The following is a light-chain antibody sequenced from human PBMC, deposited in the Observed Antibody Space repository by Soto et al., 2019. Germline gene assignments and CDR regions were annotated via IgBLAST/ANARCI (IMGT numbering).Light chain of an antibody. CDR1: QSVSSSY. CDR3: QQYGSSPWT. CDR2: GAS. J-gene: IGKJ1*01. V-gene: IGKV3-20*01. Sequence: ENVLTQSPGTLSLSPGERATLSSRASQSVSSSYLAWYQQKPGQAPRLLIYGASSRATGIPDRCSGSGSGTDFTLTISRLEPEDFAVYYCQQYGSSPWTFGQGTKV.